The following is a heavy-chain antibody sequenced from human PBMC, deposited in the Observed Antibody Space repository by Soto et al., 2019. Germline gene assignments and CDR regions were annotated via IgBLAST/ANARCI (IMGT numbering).Heavy chain of an antibody. CDR3: VMVDNYVTPTPQDV. V-gene: IGHV1-18*01. CDR2: ISPYTGNT. J-gene: IGHJ6*02. D-gene: IGHD3-16*01. CDR1: GYIFVNYG. Sequence: QVQLVQSGDEVKKPGASVKVSCKASGYIFVNYGIAWVRQAPRQGLEWMGWISPYTGNTHSASKVQGRLTMATDTAXSTAYMDMGSLTSDDTAVYYCVMVDNYVTPTPQDVWGQGTTVTVSS.